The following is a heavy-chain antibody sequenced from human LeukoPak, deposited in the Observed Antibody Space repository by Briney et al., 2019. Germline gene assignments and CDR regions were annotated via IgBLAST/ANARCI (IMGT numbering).Heavy chain of an antibody. D-gene: IGHD3-9*01. V-gene: IGHV1-2*02. J-gene: IGHJ4*01. CDR3: ARSPSYATLTGYFRNIDY. Sequence: ASVKVSCKASRYIFTDYYLHWVRQAPGQGLQWMGWINPNSGGTNYAQKFKGRVTMTRDTSITTAYMDLNSLRSDDTAFYYCARSPSYATLTGYFRNIDYWGQGTLVTVSS. CDR1: RYIFTDYY. CDR2: INPNSGGT.